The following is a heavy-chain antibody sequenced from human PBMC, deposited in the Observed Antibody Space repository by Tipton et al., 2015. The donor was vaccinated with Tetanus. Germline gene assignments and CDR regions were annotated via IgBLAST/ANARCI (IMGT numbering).Heavy chain of an antibody. D-gene: IGHD2-8*02. CDR2: FYYSGST. CDR3: ARGGYCTGSDCHRNYFYGVDV. V-gene: IGHV4-59*01. CDR1: GDSISGYY. J-gene: IGHJ6*02. Sequence: TLSLTCTVSGDSISGYYWNWIRQPPGKGLEWIGYFYYSGSTNYNPSLKSRVTISGDTSKNQSSLTMRSVTAADTAVYFCARGGYCTGSDCHRNYFYGVDVWGQGTTVNVSS.